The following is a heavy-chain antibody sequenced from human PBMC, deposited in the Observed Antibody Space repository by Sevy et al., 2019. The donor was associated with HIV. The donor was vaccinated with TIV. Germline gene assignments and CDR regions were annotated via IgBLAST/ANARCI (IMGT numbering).Heavy chain of an antibody. V-gene: IGHV4-39*01. Sequence: SETLSLTCTVSGGSISSSSYYWGWIRQPPGKGLEWIGSIYYSGSTYYNPSLQSRVTISVDTSKNQFSLKLSSVTAADTAVYYCARWERGYYGSGSSVAFDYWGQGTLVTVSS. CDR1: GGSISSSSYY. CDR3: ARWERGYYGSGSSVAFDY. D-gene: IGHD3-10*01. J-gene: IGHJ4*02. CDR2: IYYSGST.